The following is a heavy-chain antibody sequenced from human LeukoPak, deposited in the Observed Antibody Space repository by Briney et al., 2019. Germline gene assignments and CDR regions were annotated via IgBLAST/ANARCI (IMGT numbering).Heavy chain of an antibody. CDR3: AKHKNSGVATSYYFDY. J-gene: IGHJ4*02. V-gene: IGHV4-39*01. D-gene: IGHD5-12*01. CDR2: IYYTGST. CDR1: GDSISSSTYY. Sequence: SETLSLTCVVSGDSISSSTYYWGWIRQPPGKGLEWIGSIYYTGSTYYNPSLKSQVTISVDTSKNQLSLTLTSVTAADTAVYYCAKHKNSGVATSYYFDYWGQGTLVTVSS.